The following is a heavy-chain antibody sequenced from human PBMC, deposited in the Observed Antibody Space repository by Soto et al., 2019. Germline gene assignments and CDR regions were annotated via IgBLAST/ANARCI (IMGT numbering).Heavy chain of an antibody. Sequence: QVPLVQSGAEVKKPGASVKVSCKASGYTFTSYGIIWVRQAPGQGIEWMGWISAYNCNTTYAQKLQGRVTMTKDTSTSTAYMELRSLRSDDTAVYYCARGAGYSSSGNFDYWGQGTLVTVSS. V-gene: IGHV1-18*01. J-gene: IGHJ4*02. D-gene: IGHD6-13*01. CDR1: GYTFTSYG. CDR2: ISAYNCNT. CDR3: ARGAGYSSSGNFDY.